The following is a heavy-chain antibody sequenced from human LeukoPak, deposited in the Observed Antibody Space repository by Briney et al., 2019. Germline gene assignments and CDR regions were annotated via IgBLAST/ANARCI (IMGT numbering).Heavy chain of an antibody. D-gene: IGHD3-22*01. J-gene: IGHJ4*02. V-gene: IGHV3-21*01. CDR3: ARDDDSRVVY. Sequence: GGSLRLSCAASGFTFSSYSMNWVRQAPGKGLEWVSSISSSSSYIYYADSVKGRFTISRDNAKNSPYLQMNSLRAEDTAVYYCARDDDSRVVYWGQGTLVTVSS. CDR1: GFTFSSYS. CDR2: ISSSSSYI.